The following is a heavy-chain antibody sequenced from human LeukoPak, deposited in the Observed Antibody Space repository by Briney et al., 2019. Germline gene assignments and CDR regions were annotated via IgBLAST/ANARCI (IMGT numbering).Heavy chain of an antibody. D-gene: IGHD2-2*01. CDR3: ARESCSSTSCSIFDY. CDR2: IKQDGSEK. J-gene: IGHJ4*02. V-gene: IGHV3-7*01. CDR1: GFTFSSYW. Sequence: PGGSLRLSCAASGFTFSSYWMSWVRRAPGKGLEWVANIKQDGSEKYYVDSVKGRFTISRDNAKNSLYLQMNSLRAEDTAVYYCARESCSSTSCSIFDYWGQGTLVTVSS.